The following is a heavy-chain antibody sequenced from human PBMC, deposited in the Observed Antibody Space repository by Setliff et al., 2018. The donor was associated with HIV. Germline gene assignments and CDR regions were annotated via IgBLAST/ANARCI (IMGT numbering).Heavy chain of an antibody. V-gene: IGHV4-34*01. CDR1: GGSFSGYC. CDR2: IHNSGTT. J-gene: IGHJ5*02. D-gene: IGHD1-1*01. CDR3: ARSNLEPTSRLFDP. Sequence: SETLSLTCAVYGGSFSGYCWSWIRQPPGKGLEWIGYIHNSGTTHYNPAFESRLIISLDMSNNRFSLNLASVTAADTAVYYCARSNLEPTSRLFDPWGPGTLVTVSS.